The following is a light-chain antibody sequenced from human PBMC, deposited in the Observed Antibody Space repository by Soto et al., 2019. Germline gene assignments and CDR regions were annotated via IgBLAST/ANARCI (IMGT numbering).Light chain of an antibody. CDR2: EVS. CDR1: SSDVGGYNY. V-gene: IGLV2-8*01. J-gene: IGLJ1*01. Sequence: QSVLTQPPSASGSPGQSVTISCTGTSSDVGGYNYVSWYQQHPGKAPKLMIYEVSKRPSGVPDRFSGSKSGNTASLTVSGLQAEDEAQYYCCSYAGSYTFVFGSGTKVTVL. CDR3: CSYAGSYTFV.